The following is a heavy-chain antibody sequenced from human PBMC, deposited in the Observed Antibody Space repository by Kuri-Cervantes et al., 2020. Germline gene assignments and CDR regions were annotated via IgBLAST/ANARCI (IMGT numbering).Heavy chain of an antibody. Sequence: GSLRLSCAASGFSFSTYAMNWVRQAPGKGLEWIGSIYHSGSTYYNPSLKSRVTISVDTSKNQFSLKLSSVTAADTAVYYCARFTDYGDYGAPDYWGQGTLVTVSS. CDR1: GFSFSTYA. D-gene: IGHD4-17*01. V-gene: IGHV4-38-2*01. J-gene: IGHJ4*02. CDR3: ARFTDYGDYGAPDY. CDR2: IYHSGST.